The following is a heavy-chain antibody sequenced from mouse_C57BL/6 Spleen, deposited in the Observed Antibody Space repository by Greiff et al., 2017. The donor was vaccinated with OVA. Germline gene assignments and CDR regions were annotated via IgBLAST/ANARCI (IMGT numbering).Heavy chain of an antibody. V-gene: IGHV1-52*01. CDR1: GYTFTSYW. D-gene: IGHD1-1*01. Sequence: QVQLQQPGAELVRPGSSVKLSCKASGYTFTSYWMHWVKQRPIQGLEWIGNIDPSDSETHYNQKFKDKATLTVDKSSSTAYMQLSSLTSEDSAVYYCARSDYGSSPFAYWGQGTLVTVSA. CDR2: IDPSDSET. CDR3: ARSDYGSSPFAY. J-gene: IGHJ3*01.